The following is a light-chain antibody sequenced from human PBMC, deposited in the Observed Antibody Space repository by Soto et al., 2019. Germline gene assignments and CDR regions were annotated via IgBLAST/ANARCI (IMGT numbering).Light chain of an antibody. J-gene: IGKJ1*01. CDR2: AAS. V-gene: IGKV1-39*01. Sequence: DIQMTQSPSSLSASVGDRVTITCRASQSINSYLNWYQQNPGKAPKLLIYAASSLQSGVSSRFSGGGSGTAFTLTISSLQPEDFATYYCQQSYSTHRTFGQGTKVEIK. CDR3: QQSYSTHRT. CDR1: QSINSY.